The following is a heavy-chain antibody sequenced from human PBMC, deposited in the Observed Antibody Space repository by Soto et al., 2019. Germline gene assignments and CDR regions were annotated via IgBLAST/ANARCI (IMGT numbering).Heavy chain of an antibody. J-gene: IGHJ4*02. CDR1: GFTFSSYA. V-gene: IGHV3-23*01. CDR2: ISGSGGST. CDR3: AKALNYLLGSGSLYYFDY. D-gene: IGHD3-10*01. Sequence: GGSLRLSCAASGFTFSSYAMSWVRQAPGKGLEWVSAISGSGGSTYYADSVKGRFTISRDNSKNTLYLQMNSLRAEDTAVYYCAKALNYLLGSGSLYYFDYWGQGTLVTVSS.